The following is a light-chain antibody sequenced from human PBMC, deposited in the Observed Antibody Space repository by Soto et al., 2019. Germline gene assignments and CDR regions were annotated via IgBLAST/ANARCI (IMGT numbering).Light chain of an antibody. CDR2: GAY. Sequence: EIVMTQSPATLCVSPGERATLSGRASENIYTNLAWYQQKPGQPPRLLFYGAYTRATGLTARFSGTGSGTELTLTINSLQAEDSAVYYCQQYYNWPRTFGQGTRLEIK. V-gene: IGKV3-15*01. CDR1: ENIYTN. J-gene: IGKJ5*01. CDR3: QQYYNWPRT.